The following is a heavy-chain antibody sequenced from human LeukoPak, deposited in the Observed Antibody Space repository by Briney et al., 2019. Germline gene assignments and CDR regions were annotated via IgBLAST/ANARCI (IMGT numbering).Heavy chain of an antibody. CDR3: ARDWYYDSSGYLDAFDI. Sequence: SVKVSCKASGGTFSSYAISWVRQAPGQGLEWMGRIIPIFGTANYAQKFQGRVTITTDESTSTAYMELSSLRSEDTAMYYCARDWYYDSSGYLDAFDIWGQGTMVTVSS. J-gene: IGHJ3*02. CDR1: GGTFSSYA. D-gene: IGHD3-22*01. V-gene: IGHV1-69*05. CDR2: IIPIFGTA.